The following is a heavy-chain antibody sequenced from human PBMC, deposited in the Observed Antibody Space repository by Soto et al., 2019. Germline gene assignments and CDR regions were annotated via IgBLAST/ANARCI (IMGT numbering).Heavy chain of an antibody. J-gene: IGHJ6*02. CDR3: AKDLYCSSTSCYMYYYGIDV. V-gene: IGHV3-23*01. CDR1: GFTFSSYA. D-gene: IGHD2-2*02. Sequence: GGSLRLSCAASGFTFSSYAMSWVRQAPGKGLEWVSAISGSGGSTYYADSVKGRFTISRDNSKNTLYLQMNSLRAEDTAVYYCAKDLYCSSTSCYMYYYGIDVWGQGTTVTVSS. CDR2: ISGSGGST.